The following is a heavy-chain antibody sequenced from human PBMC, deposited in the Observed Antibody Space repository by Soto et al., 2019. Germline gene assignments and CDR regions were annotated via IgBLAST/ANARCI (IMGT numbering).Heavy chain of an antibody. D-gene: IGHD1-1*01. Sequence: SETLSLTCTVSGAALSSGGYFYTWVRQPPGKGLEWLGYIYYSGGTHYNPSLKSRVTISLDKSKSQFSLRLISVTAADTAAYYCAREQSDDNYFDSWGQGTLVTVSS. CDR1: GAALSSGGYF. CDR3: AREQSDDNYFDS. CDR2: IYYSGGT. J-gene: IGHJ4*02. V-gene: IGHV4-61*08.